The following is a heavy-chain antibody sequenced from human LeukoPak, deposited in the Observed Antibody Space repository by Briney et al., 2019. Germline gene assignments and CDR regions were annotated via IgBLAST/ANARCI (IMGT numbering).Heavy chain of an antibody. CDR2: INPSIGST. Sequence: ASVKVSCKASRCTFTSYYIHWVRQAPGQGLEWMGIINPSIGSTIYSQKFQGRVTMTRDTSTSTVYMELSSLKSEDTAVFYCAISGNYFRPFDYWGQGTLVSVSS. CDR3: AISGNYFRPFDY. J-gene: IGHJ4*02. D-gene: IGHD1-26*01. V-gene: IGHV1-46*01. CDR1: RCTFTSYY.